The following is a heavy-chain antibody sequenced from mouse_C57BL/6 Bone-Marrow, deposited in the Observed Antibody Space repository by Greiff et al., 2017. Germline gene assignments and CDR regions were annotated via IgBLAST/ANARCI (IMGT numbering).Heavy chain of an antibody. Sequence: EVKLMESGGGLVQPGGSLKLSCAASGFSFSSYTMSLVRQTPEKRLEWVAYISNGGGSTYYPDTVKGRFTISRDYANNTLYLQMSSLKAEVTAMYYCERHYYGSNYYAIDYWGQGTSVTASA. CDR2: ISNGGGST. V-gene: IGHV5-12-2*01. D-gene: IGHD1-1*01. J-gene: IGHJ4*01. CDR1: GFSFSSYT. CDR3: ERHYYGSNYYAIDY.